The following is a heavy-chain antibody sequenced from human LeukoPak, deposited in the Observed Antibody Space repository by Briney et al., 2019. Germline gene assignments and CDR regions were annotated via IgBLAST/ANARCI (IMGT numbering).Heavy chain of an antibody. CDR2: INHSGST. Sequence: SETLSLTCAVYGGSFSGYYWSWIRQPPGKGLEWIGEINHSGSTNYNPSLKSRVTISVDTSKNQFSLKLSSVTAADTAVYYCARDTKYQLLYSAFDIWGQGTMATVSS. D-gene: IGHD2-2*02. J-gene: IGHJ3*02. CDR3: ARDTKYQLLYSAFDI. CDR1: GGSFSGYY. V-gene: IGHV4-34*01.